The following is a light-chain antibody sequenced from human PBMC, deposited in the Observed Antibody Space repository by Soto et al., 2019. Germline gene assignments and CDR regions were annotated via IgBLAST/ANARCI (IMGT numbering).Light chain of an antibody. J-gene: IGLJ2*01. Sequence: QSVLTQPPSASGTPGQRVTISCSGSSSNIGSNYVFWYQHLPGTAPKLLIYRNNQRPSGVPDRFSGSKSGTSASLAISGLRSEDETDYYCAAWDDSLSGVVFGGCTKRTVL. V-gene: IGLV1-47*01. CDR2: RNN. CDR3: AAWDDSLSGVV. CDR1: SSNIGSNY.